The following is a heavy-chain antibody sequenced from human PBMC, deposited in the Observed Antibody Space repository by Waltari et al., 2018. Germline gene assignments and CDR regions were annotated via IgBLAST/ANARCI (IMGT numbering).Heavy chain of an antibody. CDR1: GLTVGNNF. Sequence: EVQLVESGGDLIKPGGYLRLPCAASGLTVGNNFMGWVRQAPGKGVGWVSFIYSVVSTNYLDSVRGRFTISRDSSKNTLYLQMNRLRAEDTAVYYCAKVDNVGLNNYWGQGTLVTVSS. J-gene: IGHJ4*02. CDR3: AKVDNVGLNNY. CDR2: IYSVVST. D-gene: IGHD1-1*01. V-gene: IGHV3-53*01.